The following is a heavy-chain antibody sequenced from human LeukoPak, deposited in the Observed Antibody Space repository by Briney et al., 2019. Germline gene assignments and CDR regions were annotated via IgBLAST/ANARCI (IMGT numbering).Heavy chain of an antibody. Sequence: PSETLSLTCAVYGGSFSGYYWSWIRQPPGKGLEWIGEINHSGSTNYNPSLKSRVTISVDTSKNQFSLKLSSVTAADTAVYYCARHVGDFWSGYAAINWFDPWGQGTLVTVSS. J-gene: IGHJ5*02. D-gene: IGHD3-3*01. CDR1: GGSFSGYY. CDR2: INHSGST. V-gene: IGHV4-34*01. CDR3: ARHVGDFWSGYAAINWFDP.